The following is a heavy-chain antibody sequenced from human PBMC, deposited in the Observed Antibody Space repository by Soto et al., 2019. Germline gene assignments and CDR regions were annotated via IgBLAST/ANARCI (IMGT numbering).Heavy chain of an antibody. D-gene: IGHD3-3*01. Sequence: ASVKVSCKASGGTFSSYAISWVRQAPGQGLEWMGGIIPIFGTANYAQKFQGRVTITADESTSTAYMELSSLRSEDTAVYYCARGGIWSGYYSFGWFDPWGQGTLVTVSS. V-gene: IGHV1-69*13. CDR2: IIPIFGTA. J-gene: IGHJ5*02. CDR3: ARGGIWSGYYSFGWFDP. CDR1: GGTFSSYA.